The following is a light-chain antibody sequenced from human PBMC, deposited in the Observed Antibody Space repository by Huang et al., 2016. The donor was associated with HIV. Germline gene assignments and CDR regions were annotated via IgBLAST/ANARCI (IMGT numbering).Light chain of an antibody. CDR1: QSAGNNY. J-gene: IGKJ5*01. CDR2: GAS. CDR3: QQYDTSPFT. Sequence: EIVMTQSPATLSVSPGESATLSCRASQSAGNNYLAWYQQKPGQAPRRLMYGASSRATGIPDRFSGSGSGTDFTLTISRVEPEDFAVYYCQQYDTSPFTFGQGTRLEI. V-gene: IGKV3-20*01.